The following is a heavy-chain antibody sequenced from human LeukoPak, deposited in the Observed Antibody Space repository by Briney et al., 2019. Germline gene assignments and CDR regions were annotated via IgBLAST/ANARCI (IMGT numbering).Heavy chain of an antibody. CDR2: VYHGGNT. CDR1: GYSISNGYY. J-gene: IGHJ3*02. D-gene: IGHD1-26*01. Sequence: SETLSLTCTVSGYSISNGYYWGWIRQPPGKGLEFIGSVYHGGNTYYKASLKSRVTISLDTSKNQFSLRLSSVTAADTAVYFCARPSGTYTLDAFDIWGHGTMVTVSS. CDR3: ARPSGTYTLDAFDI. V-gene: IGHV4-38-2*02.